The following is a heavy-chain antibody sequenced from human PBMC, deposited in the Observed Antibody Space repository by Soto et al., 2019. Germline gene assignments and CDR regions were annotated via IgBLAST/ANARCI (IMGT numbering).Heavy chain of an antibody. V-gene: IGHV3-48*01. D-gene: IGHD4-17*01. CDR2: ISSSSDSI. J-gene: IGHJ5*02. Sequence: GGSLRLSCEASDLTFSTFKMNWVRQAPGKGLEWVSYISSSSDSIYYATSLKGRFTISRDNAKNSLYLQMNSLRAEDTAVYYCAREADYVNWFDPWGQGTLVTVSS. CDR1: DLTFSTFK. CDR3: AREADYVNWFDP.